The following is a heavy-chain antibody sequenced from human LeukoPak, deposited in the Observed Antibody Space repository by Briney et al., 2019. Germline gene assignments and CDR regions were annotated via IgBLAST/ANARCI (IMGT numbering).Heavy chain of an antibody. CDR1: GFTFSSSS. D-gene: IGHD3-10*01. Sequence: GGSLRLSCAASGFTFSSSSMNWVRQAPGKGLEWVSYISSDSRTIYYADSVKGRFTISRDNAKNSLYLQMKSLRDEDTAVYYCARYGAGTSYITNYFDYWGQGTLVTVSS. V-gene: IGHV3-48*02. J-gene: IGHJ4*02. CDR3: ARYGAGTSYITNYFDY. CDR2: ISSDSRTI.